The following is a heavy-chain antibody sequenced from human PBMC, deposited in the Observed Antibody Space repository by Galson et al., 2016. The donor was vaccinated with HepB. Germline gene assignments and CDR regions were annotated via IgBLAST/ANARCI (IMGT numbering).Heavy chain of an antibody. J-gene: IGHJ4*02. CDR2: DWNGG. Sequence: SLRLSCAVSGFTLSAYGIHWVRQAPGKGLDWVAHDWNGGKYAESVRGRFTVSRDNSKNIVYLQMNSLTAEDTGLYYCARDDCGTTSCLARWGQGTLVSVSS. CDR3: ARDDCGTTSCLAR. D-gene: IGHD2-2*01. CDR1: GFTLSAYG. V-gene: IGHV3-33*01.